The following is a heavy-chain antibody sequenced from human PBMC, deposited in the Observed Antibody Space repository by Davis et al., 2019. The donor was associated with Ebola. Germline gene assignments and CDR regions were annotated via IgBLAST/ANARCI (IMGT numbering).Heavy chain of an antibody. CDR3: ARVSSGWGAFDY. CDR2: INGDGSGT. J-gene: IGHJ4*02. V-gene: IGHV3-74*01. CDR1: GFTFSSYW. D-gene: IGHD6-19*01. Sequence: GESLKISCAASGFTFSSYWMHWVRQVPGKGLVWVSRINGDGSGTSYADSVRGRFTISRDNARNTLYLQMNSLRAEDAAVYYCARVSSGWGAFDYWGQRTLVTVSS.